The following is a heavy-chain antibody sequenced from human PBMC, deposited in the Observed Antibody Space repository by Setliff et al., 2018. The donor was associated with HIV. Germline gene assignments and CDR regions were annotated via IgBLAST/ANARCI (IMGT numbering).Heavy chain of an antibody. Sequence: ASVKVSCKASGGTFSSYSITWVRQAPGQGLEWVGGIIPIFGTTNYAQNFLGRVTISADESTSTAYMELSSLRSEDTAVYYCARGRHAVVVTALEHDYWGQGTLVTVSS. CDR3: ARGRHAVVVTALEHDY. CDR2: IIPIFGTT. J-gene: IGHJ4*02. D-gene: IGHD2-21*02. CDR1: GGTFSSYS. V-gene: IGHV1-69*13.